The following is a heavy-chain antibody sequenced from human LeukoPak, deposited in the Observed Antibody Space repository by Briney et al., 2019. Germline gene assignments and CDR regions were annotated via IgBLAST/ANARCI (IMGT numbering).Heavy chain of an antibody. Sequence: SETLSLTCTVSGGSISSGDYYWSWIRQPPGKGLEWIGYIYYSGSTYYNPSLKSRVTILVDTSKNQFSLKLSSVTAADTAVYYCARARDSGYYYDSSGYYYFDYWGQGTLVTVSS. CDR3: ARARDSGYYYDSSGYYYFDY. CDR2: IYYSGST. J-gene: IGHJ4*02. V-gene: IGHV4-30-4*08. D-gene: IGHD3-22*01. CDR1: GGSISSGDYY.